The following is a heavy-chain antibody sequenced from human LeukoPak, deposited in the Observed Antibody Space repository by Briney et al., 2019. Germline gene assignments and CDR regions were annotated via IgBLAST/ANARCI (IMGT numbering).Heavy chain of an antibody. V-gene: IGHV3-21*04. CDR3: PSEKLGGVADP. Sequence: GGSLRLSCAVSGFTFSTYSTDWVRQAPGKGREWVSSSSSSSSYIYYADSVKGRFTSSRDSANNSLYLQTNSLRAADTAVYYCPSEKLGGVADPWGQGTLVTVSS. J-gene: IGHJ5*02. CDR2: SSSSSSYI. CDR1: GFTFSTYS. D-gene: IGHD3-16*01.